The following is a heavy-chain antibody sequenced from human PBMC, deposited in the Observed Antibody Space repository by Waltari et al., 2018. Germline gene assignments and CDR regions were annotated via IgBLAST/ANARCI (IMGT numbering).Heavy chain of an antibody. CDR1: GYDFTAYW. J-gene: IGHJ5*02. CDR2: IYPGDSDA. V-gene: IGHV5-51*01. D-gene: IGHD2-8*01. Sequence: EVQLVQSGAEVKQPGESLRISCTGSGYDFTAYWLGWVRHRPGKGLEWMGRIYPGDSDAKYSPSFQCQVTMSADKSINTAYLQWSSLRASDTAIYYCARSLGYCSNGVCYDWFDPWGQGTLVTVSS. CDR3: ARSLGYCSNGVCYDWFDP.